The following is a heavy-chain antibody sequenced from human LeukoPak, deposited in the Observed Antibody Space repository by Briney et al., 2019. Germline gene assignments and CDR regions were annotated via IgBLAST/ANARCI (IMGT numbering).Heavy chain of an antibody. Sequence: GGSLRLSCAASGFTFSNSAMSWVRQAPGKGLEWVAVISYDGSNKYYADSVKGRFTISRDNSKNTLYLQMNSLRAEDTAVYYCAKAVDTAMGYWGQGTLVTVSS. CDR3: AKAVDTAMGY. D-gene: IGHD5-18*01. J-gene: IGHJ4*02. CDR2: ISYDGSNK. V-gene: IGHV3-30*18. CDR1: GFTFSNSA.